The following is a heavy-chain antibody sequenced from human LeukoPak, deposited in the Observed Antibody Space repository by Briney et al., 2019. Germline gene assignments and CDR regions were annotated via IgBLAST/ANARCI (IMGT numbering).Heavy chain of an antibody. J-gene: IGHJ4*02. D-gene: IGHD5-18*01. Sequence: GGSLRLSCAASGFTFSSYAMSWVRQAPGKGLEWVSGISWNSGSIGYADSVKGRFTISRDDAKNSLYLQMNSLRAEDTALYYCAKDNGYSYGYVPFDYWGQGTLVTVSS. V-gene: IGHV3-9*01. CDR2: ISWNSGSI. CDR3: AKDNGYSYGYVPFDY. CDR1: GFTFSSYA.